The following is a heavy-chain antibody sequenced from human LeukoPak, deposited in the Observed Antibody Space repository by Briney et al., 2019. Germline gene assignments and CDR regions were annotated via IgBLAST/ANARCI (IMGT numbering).Heavy chain of an antibody. J-gene: IGHJ5*02. Sequence: ASVKVSCKASGYTFTSYYMHRVRQAPGQGLEWMGIINPSGGSTSYAQKFQGRVTMTRDTSTSTVYMELSSLRSEDTAVYYCARSYGSGSYYNNWFDPWGQGTLVTVSS. V-gene: IGHV1-46*01. CDR2: INPSGGST. D-gene: IGHD3-10*01. CDR3: ARSYGSGSYYNNWFDP. CDR1: GYTFTSYY.